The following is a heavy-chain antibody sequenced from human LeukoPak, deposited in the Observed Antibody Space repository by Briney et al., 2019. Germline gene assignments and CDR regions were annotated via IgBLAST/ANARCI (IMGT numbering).Heavy chain of an antibody. J-gene: IGHJ6*03. D-gene: IGHD6-13*01. CDR2: IYSGDNT. Sequence: GRSLRLSCAASGLAVSSNYMSWVRQPPGRGLEWVSVIYSGDNTYYADSVKGRFTISRDNSKNTLYLQMNSLRDEDTAVYYCASDSRSAVSHTWLCSYYYMDVWGKGTTVTVSS. CDR3: ASDSRSAVSHTWLCSYYYMDV. CDR1: GLAVSSNY. V-gene: IGHV3-53*01.